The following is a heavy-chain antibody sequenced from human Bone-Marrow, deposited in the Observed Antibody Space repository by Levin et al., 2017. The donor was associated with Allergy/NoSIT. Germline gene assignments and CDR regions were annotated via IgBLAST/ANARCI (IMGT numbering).Heavy chain of an antibody. J-gene: IGHJ6*02. Sequence: PSETLSLTCSVSGGSMSSSSHYWGWIRQPPGKSLEWLGCVYFSGYTYFNPSLKSRITISVDTSKNQFSLQLSSVTAGDTAVYYCAREVAKSNYGGFYYYGVDVWGQGTTVTVSS. V-gene: IGHV4-39*02. CDR2: VYFSGYT. CDR1: GGSMSSSSHY. D-gene: IGHD5-24*01. CDR3: AREVAKSNYGGFYYYGVDV.